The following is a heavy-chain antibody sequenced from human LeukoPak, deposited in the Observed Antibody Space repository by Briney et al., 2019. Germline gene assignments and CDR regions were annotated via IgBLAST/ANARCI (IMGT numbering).Heavy chain of an antibody. J-gene: IGHJ4*02. CDR1: GASISSSSYY. Sequence: SETLSLTCTVSGASISSSSYYWGWIRQPPGKGLAWIGSIYYSGSTYYNPSLKSRVTISVDTPKNQFSLKLSSVTAADTAVYYCVTIDGYNTPGNDYWGQGTLVTVSS. D-gene: IGHD5-24*01. V-gene: IGHV4-39*01. CDR3: VTIDGYNTPGNDY. CDR2: IYYSGST.